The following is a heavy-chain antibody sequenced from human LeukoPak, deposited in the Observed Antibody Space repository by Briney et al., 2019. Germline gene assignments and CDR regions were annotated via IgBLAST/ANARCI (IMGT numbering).Heavy chain of an antibody. Sequence: GGSLTLSCAASGFTFTDFAMKWVRQAPGKGLEWVSGIGGGVTNTAYADSVKGRFPMSRDNSKNTLKLQMRSLRADDTAVYFCAKYARGYHRPIDHWGKGILVTV. D-gene: IGHD3-22*01. CDR2: IGGGVTNT. CDR3: AKYARGYHRPIDH. V-gene: IGHV3-23*01. CDR1: GFTFTDFA. J-gene: IGHJ4*02.